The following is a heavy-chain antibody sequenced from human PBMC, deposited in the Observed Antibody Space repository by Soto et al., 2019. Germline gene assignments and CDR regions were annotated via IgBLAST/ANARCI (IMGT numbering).Heavy chain of an antibody. D-gene: IGHD6-13*01. CDR2: ISSSSGHT. J-gene: IGHJ3*01. V-gene: IGHV3-11*06. Sequence: GGSLRLSCAASEFTFSDYYMNWIRQAPGKGLEWISYISSSSGHTNYADSVKGRFTISRDNAKNSLYLQMNNLRAEDTAVYYCARLKRAAIGTDAFDVWGQGTMVTV. CDR3: ARLKRAAIGTDAFDV. CDR1: EFTFSDYY.